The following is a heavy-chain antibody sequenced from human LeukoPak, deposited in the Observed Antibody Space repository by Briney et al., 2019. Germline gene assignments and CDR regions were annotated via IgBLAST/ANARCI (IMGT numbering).Heavy chain of an antibody. CDR2: ISSSSSYI. D-gene: IGHD2-15*01. V-gene: IGHV3-21*01. J-gene: IGHJ3*02. CDR1: GFTFSSYS. CDR3: ARRSSGGSFDAFDI. Sequence: PGGSLRLSCAASGFTFSSYSMNWVRQAPGKGLEWVSSISSSSSYIYYADSVKGRFTISRDNAKNSLYLQMNSLRAEDTAVYYCARRSSGGSFDAFDIWGQGTMVTVSS.